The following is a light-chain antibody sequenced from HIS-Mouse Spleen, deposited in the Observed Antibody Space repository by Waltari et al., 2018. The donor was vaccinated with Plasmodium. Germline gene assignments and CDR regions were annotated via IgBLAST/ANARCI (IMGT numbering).Light chain of an antibody. CDR1: QSISSY. CDR2: AAS. V-gene: IGKV1-39*01. J-gene: IGKJ1*01. Sequence: DIQMTQSQPHLSASAGDRFTITCRASQSISSYLNWYQQKPGKAPKLLIYAASSLQSGVPSRFSGSGSGTDFTLTISSLQPEDFATYYCQQNYNTWTFGQGTKVEIK. CDR3: QQNYNTWT.